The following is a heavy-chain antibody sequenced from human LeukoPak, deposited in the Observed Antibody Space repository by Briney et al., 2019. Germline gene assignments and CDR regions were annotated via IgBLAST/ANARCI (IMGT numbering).Heavy chain of an antibody. Sequence: QTGGSLRLSCAASGFTFSSYAMSWVRQAPGKGLEWVSAISGSGGSTYYADSAKGRFTISRDNSKNTLYLQMNSLRAEDTAVYYCAKDILTGYYTRPFDYWGQGTLVTVSS. CDR3: AKDILTGYYTRPFDY. CDR2: ISGSGGST. CDR1: GFTFSSYA. J-gene: IGHJ4*02. D-gene: IGHD3-9*01. V-gene: IGHV3-23*01.